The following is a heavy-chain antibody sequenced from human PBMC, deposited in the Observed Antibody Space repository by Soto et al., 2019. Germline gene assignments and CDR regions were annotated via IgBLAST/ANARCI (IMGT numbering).Heavy chain of an antibody. CDR3: ARDQPIDYYYGSRYLDDAFDI. Sequence: GGSLRLSCAASGFTFSSYSMNWVRQAPGKGLEWVSYISSSSSTIYYADSVKGRFTISRDNAKNSLYLQMNSLRDEDTAVYYCARDQPIDYYYGSRYLDDAFDIWGQRTMVTVSS. CDR2: ISSSSSTI. V-gene: IGHV3-48*02. D-gene: IGHD3-22*01. J-gene: IGHJ3*02. CDR1: GFTFSSYS.